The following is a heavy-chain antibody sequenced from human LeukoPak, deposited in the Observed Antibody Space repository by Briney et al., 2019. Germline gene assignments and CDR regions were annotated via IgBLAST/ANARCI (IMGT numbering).Heavy chain of an antibody. CDR1: GFTFSNAW. Sequence: GGSLRLSCAASGFTFSNAWMTWVRQAPGKGLEWVSSISSSSSYIYYADSVKGRFTISRDNAKNSLYLQMNSLRAEDTAVYFCARVVTWFDPWGQGSLVTVSS. CDR3: ARVVTWFDP. J-gene: IGHJ5*02. V-gene: IGHV3-21*01. CDR2: ISSSSSYI.